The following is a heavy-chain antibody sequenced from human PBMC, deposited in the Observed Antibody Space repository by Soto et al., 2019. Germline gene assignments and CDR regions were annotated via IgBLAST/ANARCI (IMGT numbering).Heavy chain of an antibody. CDR2: IDPRSGIT. CDR3: ARGAVVRPNGVIAGMDA. V-gene: IGHV1-46*01. D-gene: IGHD2-8*01. CDR1: GYSFSNFY. J-gene: IGHJ6*02. Sequence: GASVKVSCKPSGYSFSNFYVHWVRQAPGQGLEWMGRIDPRSGITSYTQKFQERVTMTRDTSMSTVYMELSRLRSEDTAVYYCARGAVVRPNGVIAGMDAWGPGTTFTVSS.